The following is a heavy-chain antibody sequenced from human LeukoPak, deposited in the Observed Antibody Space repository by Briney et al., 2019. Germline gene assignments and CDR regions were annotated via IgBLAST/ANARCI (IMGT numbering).Heavy chain of an antibody. CDR2: INHSGST. CDR1: GGSISSYY. CDR3: ASGRSQRSQYFQH. Sequence: SETLSLTCTVSGGSISSYYWSWIRQPPGKGLEWIGEINHSGSTNYNPSLKSRVTISVDTSKNQFSLKLSSVTAADTAVYYCASGRSQRSQYFQHWGQGTLVTVSS. V-gene: IGHV4-34*01. J-gene: IGHJ1*01.